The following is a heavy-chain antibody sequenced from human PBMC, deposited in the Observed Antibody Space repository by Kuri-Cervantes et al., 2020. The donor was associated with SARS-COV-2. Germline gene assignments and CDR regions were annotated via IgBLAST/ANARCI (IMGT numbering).Heavy chain of an antibody. CDR2: ISSSSSTI. D-gene: IGHD6-19*01. CDR1: GFTFSSYS. J-gene: IGHJ4*02. V-gene: IGHV3-48*01. Sequence: LTCAASGFTFSSYSMNWVRQAPGKGLEWVSYISSSSSTIYYADSVKGRFTISRDNAKNSLYLQMNSLRAEDKAVYYCARDSSSGWFSYWGQGTLVTVSS. CDR3: ARDSSSGWFSY.